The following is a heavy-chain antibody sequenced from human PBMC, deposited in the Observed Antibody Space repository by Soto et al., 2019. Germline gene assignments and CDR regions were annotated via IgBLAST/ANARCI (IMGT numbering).Heavy chain of an antibody. CDR3: ANGRNLFDY. CDR1: GYTFTSYG. CDR2: ISAYGGNT. V-gene: IGHV1-18*01. Sequence: VKVSCKASGYTFTSYGISWVRQAPGQGLEWMGIISAYGGNTNYAQKFQGRVTMTTDTSTSTVYMELSSLRSEDTAVYYCANGRNLFDYPGQGTLVTVSS. J-gene: IGHJ4*02.